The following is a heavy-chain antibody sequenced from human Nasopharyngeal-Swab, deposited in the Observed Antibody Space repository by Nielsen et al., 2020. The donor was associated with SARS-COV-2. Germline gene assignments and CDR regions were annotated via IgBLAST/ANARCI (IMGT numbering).Heavy chain of an antibody. CDR3: ARMDHIVVVPAAPGGADY. Sequence: WIRQPPGKGLEWVSTIGSIDKYKYYADSVQGRFTISRDNAKNSLYLQMNSLRAEDTAVYYCARMDHIVVVPAAPGGADYWGQGTLVTVSS. CDR2: IGSIDKYK. D-gene: IGHD2-2*01. J-gene: IGHJ4*02. V-gene: IGHV3-21*01.